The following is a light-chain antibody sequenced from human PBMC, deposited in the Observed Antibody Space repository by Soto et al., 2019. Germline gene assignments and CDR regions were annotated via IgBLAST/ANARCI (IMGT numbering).Light chain of an antibody. CDR1: SSDVGAYNY. CDR3: NSHTTSASLV. CDR2: EVN. J-gene: IGLJ2*01. V-gene: IGLV2-14*01. Sequence: QSVLTQPASVTGSPGQSITISCTGTSSDVGAYNYVSWYQQHPGKAPKLMIYEVNNRPSGVSDRFSGSKSGNTASLTISGLQAEDEADYYCNSHTTSASLVFGGGTQLTVL.